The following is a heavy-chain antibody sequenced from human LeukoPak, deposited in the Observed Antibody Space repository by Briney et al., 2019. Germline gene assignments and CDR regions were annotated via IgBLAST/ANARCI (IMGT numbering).Heavy chain of an antibody. CDR3: ARTSGGSSSWYYFDY. Sequence: PSETLSLTCAVYGGSFSGYYWSWICQPPGKGLEWIGEINHSGSTNYNPSLKSRVTISVDTSKNQFSLKLSSVTAADTAVYYCARTSGGSSSWYYFDYWGQGTLVTVSS. CDR2: INHSGST. D-gene: IGHD6-13*01. CDR1: GGSFSGYY. V-gene: IGHV4-34*01. J-gene: IGHJ4*02.